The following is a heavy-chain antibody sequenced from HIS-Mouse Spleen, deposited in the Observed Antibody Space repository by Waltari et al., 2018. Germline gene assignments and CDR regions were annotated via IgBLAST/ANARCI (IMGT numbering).Heavy chain of an antibody. CDR2: ISYDGSNK. Sequence: QVQLVESGGGVVQPGRSLRLSCAASGFTFSRDGMHWVRQAPGKGLEWVAVISYDGSNKYYADSVKGRFTISRENSKNTLYLQMNSLRAEDTAVYYCAKDTSSRMDIAAAGEYFDYWGQGTLVTVSS. CDR1: GFTFSRDG. V-gene: IGHV3-30*18. CDR3: AKDTSSRMDIAAAGEYFDY. D-gene: IGHD6-13*01. J-gene: IGHJ4*02.